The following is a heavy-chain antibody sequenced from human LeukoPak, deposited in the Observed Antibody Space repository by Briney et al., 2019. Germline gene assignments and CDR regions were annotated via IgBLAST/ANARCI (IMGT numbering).Heavy chain of an antibody. CDR2: IRPTAEGANYA. CDR3: ATDQRYAFDY. Sequence: GGSLRLSCATSGFTFTDYPMNWVRQAPGKGLEWTSNIRPTAEGANYAYYADSVKRRVTISRDDAKNTLYLHMNSLRDDDTAVYYCATDQRYAFDYWGQGILVTVSS. D-gene: IGHD3-9*01. V-gene: IGHV3-48*02. CDR1: GFTFTDYP. J-gene: IGHJ4*02.